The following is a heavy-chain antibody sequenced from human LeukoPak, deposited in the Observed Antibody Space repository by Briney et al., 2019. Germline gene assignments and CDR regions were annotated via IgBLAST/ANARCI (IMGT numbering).Heavy chain of an antibody. CDR1: GFTLTTYG. CDR3: ARDLGARGFDY. J-gene: IGHJ4*02. D-gene: IGHD4/OR15-4a*01. Sequence: PGGSLRLSCAASGFTLTTYGMSWVRQAPGKGLEWVSYISSSSTTIYYADSVKGRFTISRDDAKNSLYLQLNSMTDEDTAVYYCARDLGARGFDYWGQGTLVTVSS. CDR2: ISSSSTTI. V-gene: IGHV3-48*02.